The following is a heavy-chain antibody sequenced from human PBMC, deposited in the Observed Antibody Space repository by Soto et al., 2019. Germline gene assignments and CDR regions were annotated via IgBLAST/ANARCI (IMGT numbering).Heavy chain of an antibody. CDR1: GFTFSTHA. CDR3: AKDPAWTVGPLAIDV. J-gene: IGHJ6*02. V-gene: IGHV3-23*01. CDR2: FSGSGGNI. D-gene: IGHD4-4*01. Sequence: GGSLRLSCVASGFTFSTHAMSWVRQVPGKGLEWVSTFSGSGGNIYYGESVKGRFTISRDDPKNTLYLDMNSLRAEDTAVYYLAKDPAWTVGPLAIDVWGQGTMVTVSS.